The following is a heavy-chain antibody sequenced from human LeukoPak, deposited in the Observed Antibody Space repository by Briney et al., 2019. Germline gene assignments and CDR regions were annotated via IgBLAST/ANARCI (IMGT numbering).Heavy chain of an antibody. D-gene: IGHD3-10*01. CDR1: GFTFTSST. J-gene: IGHJ4*02. CDR3: AGTPWFGECTLDY. CDR2: IVVGSGNT. V-gene: IGHV1-58*02. Sequence: SVKVSCKASGFTFTSSTIQWVRQARGQRLEWIGWIVVGSGNTNYAQKFQERVIITRDMSTTTVYMELSSLRSEDTAVYYCAGTPWFGECTLDYWGQGTLVTVSS.